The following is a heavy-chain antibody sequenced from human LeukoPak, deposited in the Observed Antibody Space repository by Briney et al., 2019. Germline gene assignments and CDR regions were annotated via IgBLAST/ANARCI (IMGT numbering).Heavy chain of an antibody. D-gene: IGHD5-18*01. Sequence: VSVIYSGGSTYYADSVKGRFTISRDNSKNTLCLQMNSLRVEDTAVYYCAREGGYGQDIDYWGQGTLVTVSS. J-gene: IGHJ4*02. CDR2: IYSGGST. CDR3: AREGGYGQDIDY. V-gene: IGHV3-66*01.